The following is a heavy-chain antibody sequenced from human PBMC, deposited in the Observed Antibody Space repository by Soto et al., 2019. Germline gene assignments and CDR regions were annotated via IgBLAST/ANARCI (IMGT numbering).Heavy chain of an antibody. J-gene: IGHJ4*02. CDR2: IKQDGSEK. Sequence: GTLLLPCTASGCTFSSYWRSWVRQAPGKGLEWVANIKQDGSEKYYVDSVKGRFTISRDNAKNSLYLQMNSLRAEDTAVYYCARMYDILTGYPNYFDYWGQGTLVTVYS. D-gene: IGHD3-9*01. CDR1: GCTFSSYW. CDR3: ARMYDILTGYPNYFDY. V-gene: IGHV3-7*03.